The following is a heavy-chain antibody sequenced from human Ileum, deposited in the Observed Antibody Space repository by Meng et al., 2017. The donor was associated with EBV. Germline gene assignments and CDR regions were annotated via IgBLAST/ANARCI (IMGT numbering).Heavy chain of an antibody. CDR2: TSHSGST. Sequence: QVQLQESGPGLVKPSESLYPTCAVSGGSISRGDWWSWVRQPPGKGLEWIGETSHSGSTNYSPSLKSRVTISLDKSKNQLSLKLNSVAAADTAVYYCASSDYYRSDYWGQGTLVTVSS. CDR1: GGSISRGDW. V-gene: IGHV4-4*02. CDR3: ASSDYYRSDY. J-gene: IGHJ4*02. D-gene: IGHD3-22*01.